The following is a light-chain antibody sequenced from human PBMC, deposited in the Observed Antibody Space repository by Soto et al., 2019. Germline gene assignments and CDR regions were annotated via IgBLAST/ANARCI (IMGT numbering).Light chain of an antibody. CDR2: GAS. Sequence: EIVLTPSPGTLSLSPGERAPLFCRASQSLSSTYLAWYQQRPGQAPRLLIYGASSRATGIPDRFSGSGSGTDFTLTISSLEPEDFAVYYCQQRRNWPPARTFGQGTKVDIK. V-gene: IGKV3D-20*02. J-gene: IGKJ1*01. CDR1: QSLSSTY. CDR3: QQRRNWPPART.